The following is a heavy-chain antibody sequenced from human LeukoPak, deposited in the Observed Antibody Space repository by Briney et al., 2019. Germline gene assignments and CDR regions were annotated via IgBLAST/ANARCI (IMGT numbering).Heavy chain of an antibody. V-gene: IGHV5-51*01. CDR1: GYSFTSYW. CDR3: ARPAYYYDNSGYYFHSRYAFDI. D-gene: IGHD3-22*01. Sequence: GESLKISCKGSGYSFTSYWIGWVRQMPGKGLEWMGIIYPGDSDTRYSPSFQGQVTISADKSISTAYLQWSSLKASDTAMYYCARPAYYYDNSGYYFHSRYAFDIWGQGTMVTVSS. CDR2: IYPGDSDT. J-gene: IGHJ3*02.